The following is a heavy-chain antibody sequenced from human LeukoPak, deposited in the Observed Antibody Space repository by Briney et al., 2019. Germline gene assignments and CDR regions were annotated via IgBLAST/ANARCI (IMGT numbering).Heavy chain of an antibody. J-gene: IGHJ4*02. CDR3: ARGRWIAAPGTPYYFDS. D-gene: IGHD6-13*01. CDR1: GGSISSYY. CDR2: IYTSGST. Sequence: SETLSLTCTASGGSISSYYWSWIRQPAGKGLEWIGRIYTSGSTNYNPSLKSRVTISVDTSKNQFSLKLSSVNAADTAVYFCARGRWIAAPGTPYYFDSWGQGTLVTVSS. V-gene: IGHV4-4*07.